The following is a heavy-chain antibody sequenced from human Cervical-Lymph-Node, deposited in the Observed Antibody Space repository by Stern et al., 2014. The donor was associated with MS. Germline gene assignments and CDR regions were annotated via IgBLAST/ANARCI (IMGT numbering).Heavy chain of an antibody. Sequence: VQLVESGPEVKKPGSSVKVSCKASGGSFITYAITWVRQAPGQGPEWMGDVSPMCGTSIYAQKFQGRVAITADKSTTTAYMEVNSLTSEDTAVYYCAGPRYAFWGQGTLVIVSS. D-gene: IGHD2-2*01. CDR2: VSPMCGTS. V-gene: IGHV1-69*06. J-gene: IGHJ4*02. CDR3: AGPRYAF. CDR1: GGSFITYA.